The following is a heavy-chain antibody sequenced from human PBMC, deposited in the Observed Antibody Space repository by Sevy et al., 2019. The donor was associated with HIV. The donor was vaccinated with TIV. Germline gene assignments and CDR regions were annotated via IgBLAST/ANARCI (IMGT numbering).Heavy chain of an antibody. V-gene: IGHV3-15*01. J-gene: IGHJ4*02. Sequence: GGSLRLSCAASEFTFNNAWMSWVRQAPGKGLEWVGHIKSKTDGGTTDYAAPVKGRFTISRDDSTNTLYLQMNSLKTEDTAVYYCTTTWSGYYSVARFDHWGQGTLVTVSS. D-gene: IGHD3-3*01. CDR3: TTTWSGYYSVARFDH. CDR2: IKSKTDGGTT. CDR1: EFTFNNAW.